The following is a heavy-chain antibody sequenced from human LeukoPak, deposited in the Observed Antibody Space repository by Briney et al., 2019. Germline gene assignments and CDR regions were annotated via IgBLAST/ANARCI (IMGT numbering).Heavy chain of an antibody. Sequence: PGGSLRLSCAASGFTFSSYAMSWVRQAPGKGLEWVSVISGSGGSTYYADSVKGRFTISRDNSKNTLYLQMNSLRAEDTAMYYCARARGDGYQWYFDLWGRGTLVTVSS. CDR2: ISGSGGST. CDR3: ARARGDGYQWYFDL. V-gene: IGHV3-23*01. D-gene: IGHD5-24*01. CDR1: GFTFSSYA. J-gene: IGHJ2*01.